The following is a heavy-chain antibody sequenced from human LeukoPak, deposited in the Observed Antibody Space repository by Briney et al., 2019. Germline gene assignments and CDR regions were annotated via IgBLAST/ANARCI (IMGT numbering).Heavy chain of an antibody. CDR2: ISSSSSYI. V-gene: IGHV3-21*01. J-gene: IGHJ6*02. Sequence: GGSLRLSCAASGFTFSSYSMNWVRQAPGKGLEWVSSISSSSSYIYYADSVKGRFTISRDNAKNSLYLQMNSLRAEDTAVYYCASGSPGPYYYYYYGMDVWGQGTTVTVSS. CDR3: ASGSPGPYYYYYYGMDV. CDR1: GFTFSSYS.